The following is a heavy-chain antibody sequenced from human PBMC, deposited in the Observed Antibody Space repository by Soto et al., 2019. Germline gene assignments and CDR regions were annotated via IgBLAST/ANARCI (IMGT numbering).Heavy chain of an antibody. J-gene: IGHJ4*02. Sequence: ASVKVSCKASGYTFTGYYIHWVRQAPGQGLEWMGTINPSGGHTTYSQNFLGRVTMTRDTSTSTLYMELTSLTSDDTAVYYCARGGHVVVVTAAFDHWGQGTLVTVSS. CDR1: GYTFTGYY. V-gene: IGHV1-46*01. D-gene: IGHD2-21*02. CDR3: ARGGHVVVVTAAFDH. CDR2: INPSGGHT.